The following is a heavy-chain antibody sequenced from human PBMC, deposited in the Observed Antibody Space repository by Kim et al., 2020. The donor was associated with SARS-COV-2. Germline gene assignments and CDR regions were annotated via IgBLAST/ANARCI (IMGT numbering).Heavy chain of an antibody. CDR2: IKSKTDGGTT. V-gene: IGHV3-15*01. CDR3: SGQDYDFWTGDV. J-gene: IGHJ6*02. D-gene: IGHD3-3*01. CDR1: GFTFSNAW. Sequence: GGSLRLSCAASGFTFSNAWMSWVRQAPGKGLEWVGRIKSKTDGGTTDYAAPVKGRFTISRDDSKNTLYLQMNSLKTEDTAVYYCSGQDYDFWTGDVWGQGTTVTVSS.